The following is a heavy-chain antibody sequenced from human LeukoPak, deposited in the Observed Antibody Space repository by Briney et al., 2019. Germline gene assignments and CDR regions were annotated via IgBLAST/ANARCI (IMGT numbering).Heavy chain of an antibody. CDR3: ARDTKDY. Sequence: PGGSLRLSCAASGFTFSSYSMNWVRQAPGKGLEWVSSISSSSSYIYYADSVKDRFTISRDNAKNSLYLQMNSLRVKDTGVYYCARDTKDYWGQGTRVTVSS. V-gene: IGHV3-21*01. J-gene: IGHJ4*02. D-gene: IGHD2-8*01. CDR1: GFTFSSYS. CDR2: ISSSSSYI.